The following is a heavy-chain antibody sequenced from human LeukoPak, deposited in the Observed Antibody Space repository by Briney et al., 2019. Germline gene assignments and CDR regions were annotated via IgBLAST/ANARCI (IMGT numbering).Heavy chain of an antibody. V-gene: IGHV1-69*13. Sequence: SVKVSCKASGGTFSSYAINWVRQAPGQGLEWMGGIIPIFGTANYAQKFQGRVTITADESTSTAYMELSSLRSEDTAVYYCAGQCSGGSCYGFSSGSFDYWGQGTLVTVSS. D-gene: IGHD2-15*01. J-gene: IGHJ4*02. CDR3: AGQCSGGSCYGFSSGSFDY. CDR2: IIPIFGTA. CDR1: GGTFSSYA.